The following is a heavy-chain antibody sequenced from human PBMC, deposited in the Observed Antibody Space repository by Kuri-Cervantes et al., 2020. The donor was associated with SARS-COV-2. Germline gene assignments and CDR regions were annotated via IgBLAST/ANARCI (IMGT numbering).Heavy chain of an antibody. CDR1: GGSFSGYY. CDR3: ARGPGLYSRKAYGMDV. D-gene: IGHD3-16*02. V-gene: IGHV4-34*01. J-gene: IGHJ6*02. Sequence: SQTLSLTCAVYGGSFSGYYWSWIRQSPGKGLEWIGEINHSGSTNYNPSLKSRVTISVDTSKNQFSLKLSSVTAADTAVYYCARGPGLYSRKAYGMDVWGQGTTVTVSS. CDR2: INHSGST.